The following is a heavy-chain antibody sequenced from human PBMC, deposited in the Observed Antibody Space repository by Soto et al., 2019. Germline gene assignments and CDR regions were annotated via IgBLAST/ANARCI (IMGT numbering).Heavy chain of an antibody. CDR3: ARESGGYCSSTSCYTVPYYMDV. D-gene: IGHD2-2*02. V-gene: IGHV1-3*01. J-gene: IGHJ6*03. Sequence: ASVKVSCKASGYTFTSYAMHWVRQAPGQRLEWMGWINAGNGNTKYSQKFQGRVTITRDTSASTAYMELSSLRSEDTAVYYCARESGGYCSSTSCYTVPYYMDVWGKGTTVTVSS. CDR2: INAGNGNT. CDR1: GYTFTSYA.